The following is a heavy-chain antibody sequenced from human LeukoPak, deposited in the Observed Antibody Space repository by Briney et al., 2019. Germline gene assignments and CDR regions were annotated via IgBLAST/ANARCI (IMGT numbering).Heavy chain of an antibody. Sequence: PGGSLRLSCAASGFTFSSYGMHWVRQAPGKGLEWVAVIWYDGSNKYYADSVKGRFTISRDNSKNTLYLQMNSLRAEDTAVYYCARGNGTYCSSTSCYLFPTIPRTHPWGQGTLVTGSS. V-gene: IGHV3-33*01. CDR1: GFTFSSYG. CDR3: ARGNGTYCSSTSCYLFPTIPRTHP. CDR2: IWYDGSNK. J-gene: IGHJ5*02. D-gene: IGHD2-2*01.